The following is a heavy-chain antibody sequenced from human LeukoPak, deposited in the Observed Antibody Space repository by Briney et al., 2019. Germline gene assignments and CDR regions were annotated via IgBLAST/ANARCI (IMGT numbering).Heavy chain of an antibody. V-gene: IGHV3-48*02. D-gene: IGHD3-22*01. CDR2: ISSSSGII. CDR1: GFTFSSYE. J-gene: IGHJ4*02. Sequence: PGGSLRLSCAASGFTFSSYEMNWVRQAPGKGLEWVSYISSSSGIIHYADSVQGRFTISRGNAKNSLYLQMNSLRDEDTAVYYCARDWPGDSSGYSPLDYWGQGTLVTVSS. CDR3: ARDWPGDSSGYSPLDY.